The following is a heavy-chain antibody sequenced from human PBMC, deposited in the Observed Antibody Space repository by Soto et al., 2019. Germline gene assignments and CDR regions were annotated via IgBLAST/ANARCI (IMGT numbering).Heavy chain of an antibody. V-gene: IGHV3-33*01. CDR1: GFTFSSYG. Sequence: QVQLVESGGGVVQPGRSLRRSCAASGFTFSSYGMHWVRQAPGKGLEWVAVIWYDGSNKYYADSVKGRFTISRDNSKNTLYLQMNSLRAEDKAVYYCARAPSSGSGSHLYGWSYYYYYGMDVWGQGTTVTVSS. CDR3: ARAPSSGSGSHLYGWSYYYYYGMDV. CDR2: IWYDGSNK. J-gene: IGHJ6*02. D-gene: IGHD3-10*01.